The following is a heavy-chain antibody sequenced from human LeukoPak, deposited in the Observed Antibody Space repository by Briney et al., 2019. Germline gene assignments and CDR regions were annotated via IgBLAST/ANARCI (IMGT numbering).Heavy chain of an antibody. CDR3: ARDYPPIYCSSTSCYAFDYFDY. J-gene: IGHJ4*02. Sequence: ASVTVSCKASGYTFTSYGISWVRQAPGQGREWMGWISAYNGNTNYAQKLQGRVTMTTDTSTSTAYMELRSLRSDDTAVYYCARDYPPIYCSSTSCYAFDYFDYWGQGTLVTVSS. V-gene: IGHV1-18*01. D-gene: IGHD2-2*01. CDR1: GYTFTSYG. CDR2: ISAYNGNT.